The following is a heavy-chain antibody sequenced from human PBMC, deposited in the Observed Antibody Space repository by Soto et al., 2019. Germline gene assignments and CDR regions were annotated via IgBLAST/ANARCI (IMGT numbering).Heavy chain of an antibody. CDR2: ISAYNGNT. CDR3: ARDLGNRYYYYYGMDV. V-gene: IGHV1-18*04. CDR1: GYTFTSYG. J-gene: IGHJ6*02. Sequence: ASVKVSCKASGYTFTSYGMSWVRQAPGQGLEWMGWISAYNGNTNYAQKLQGRVTMTTDTSTSTAYMELRSLRSDDTAVYYCARDLGNRYYYYYGMDVWGQGTTVTVSS. D-gene: IGHD2-15*01.